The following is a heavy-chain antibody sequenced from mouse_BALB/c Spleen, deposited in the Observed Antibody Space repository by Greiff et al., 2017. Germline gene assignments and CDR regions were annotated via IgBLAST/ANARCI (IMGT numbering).Heavy chain of an antibody. CDR1: GYSFTSYW. J-gene: IGHJ4*01. CDR2: IYPGNSDT. D-gene: IGHD2-4*01. CDR3: TRKRGWDYEGAMDY. Sequence: EVQLQQSGTVLARPGASVKMSCKASGYSFTSYWMHWVKQRPGQGLEWIGAIYPGNSDTSYNQKFKGKAKLTAVTSASTAYMELSSLTNEDSAVYYCTRKRGWDYEGAMDYWGQGTSVTVSS. V-gene: IGHV1-5*01.